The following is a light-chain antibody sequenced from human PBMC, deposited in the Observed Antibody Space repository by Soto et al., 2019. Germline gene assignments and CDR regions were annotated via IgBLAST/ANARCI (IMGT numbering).Light chain of an antibody. J-gene: IGKJ1*01. CDR3: LQYGSYPRT. CDR1: QGIRDD. V-gene: IGKV1-17*01. CDR2: AAS. Sequence: DIQMTQSPSSLSASVGDRVTITCRASQGIRDDLAWYQQKPGRAPKRLIYAASTLQSGVPLRFSGSGSGTEFTLTISSLKPEDIATYYCLQYGSYPRTFGQGTKVDIK.